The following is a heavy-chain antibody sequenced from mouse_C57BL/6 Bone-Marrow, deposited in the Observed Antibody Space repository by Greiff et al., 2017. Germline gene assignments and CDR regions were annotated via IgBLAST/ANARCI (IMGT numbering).Heavy chain of an antibody. CDR2: ISNLAYSI. CDR1: GFTFSDYG. D-gene: IGHD2-5*01. CDR3: ARYSNYPYYYAMDY. Sequence: EVQLVESGGGLVQPGGSLKLSCAASGFTFSDYGMAWVRQAPKKGPAWVAFISNLAYSIYYADTVTGRFTISRENAKNTLYLEMSSLRSEDTAMYYCARYSNYPYYYAMDYWGQGTSVTVSS. V-gene: IGHV5-15*01. J-gene: IGHJ4*01.